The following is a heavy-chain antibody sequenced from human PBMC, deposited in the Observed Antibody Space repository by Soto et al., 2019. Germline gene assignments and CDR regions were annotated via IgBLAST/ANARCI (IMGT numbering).Heavy chain of an antibody. CDR3: AKARFYYGSGIRSPLDS. CDR1: GFTFSSYA. J-gene: IGHJ4*02. CDR2: ISYDGSNK. V-gene: IGHV3-30-3*01. D-gene: IGHD3-10*01. Sequence: PGGSLRLSGAASGFTFSSYALRRVRQAPGKGLEWVAVISYDGSNKHYADSVKGRFTISRDNSKNTLYLQMDSLRTEDTALFYCAKARFYYGSGIRSPLDSYGRGT.